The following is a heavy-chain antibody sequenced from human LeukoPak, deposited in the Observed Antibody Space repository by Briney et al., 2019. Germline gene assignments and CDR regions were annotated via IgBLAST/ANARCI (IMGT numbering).Heavy chain of an antibody. CDR2: IYYSGRT. CDR3: AGDYDSGSYRFDY. Sequence: PSETLSLTCLCCVWVHSKWQWHWLGQPPGRGLEWIGYIYYSGRTTYNPSLKSRLTMSLDTSKNLFSLKLSSVTAADAAVYYCAGDYDSGSYRFDYWGQGTLVTVSS. D-gene: IGHD3-10*01. J-gene: IGHJ4*02. V-gene: IGHV4-59*01. CDR1: VWVHSKWQ.